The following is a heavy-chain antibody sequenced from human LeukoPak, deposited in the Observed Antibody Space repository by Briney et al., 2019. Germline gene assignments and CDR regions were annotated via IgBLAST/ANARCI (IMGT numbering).Heavy chain of an antibody. J-gene: IGHJ4*02. D-gene: IGHD1-26*01. CDR1: GYTFTAYY. CDR2: IDPNTAGT. CDR3: ARDRGGSYQAFDY. Sequence: ASVKVSCKPSGYTFTAYYVHWMRQAPGQGLEWMGWIDPNTAGTNFAQKFQGRVSMTRDTSINTAYLELSRLRSDDTAVYYCARDRGGSYQAFDYWGQGTLVTVSS. V-gene: IGHV1-2*02.